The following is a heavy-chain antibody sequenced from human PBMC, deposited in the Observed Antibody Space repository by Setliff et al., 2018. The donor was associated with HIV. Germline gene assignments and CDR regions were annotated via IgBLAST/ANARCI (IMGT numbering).Heavy chain of an antibody. CDR3: ARGAELLWFGELHNIPYFDY. Sequence: SETLSLTCTVSGGSVSSGSYYWSRIRQPPGKGLEWIGYIYYSGSTNYNPSLKSRVTISVDTSKNQFSLKLSSVTAADTAVYYCARGAELLWFGELHNIPYFDYWGQGTLVTVSS. V-gene: IGHV4-61*01. D-gene: IGHD3-10*01. J-gene: IGHJ4*02. CDR2: IYYSGST. CDR1: GGSVSSGSYY.